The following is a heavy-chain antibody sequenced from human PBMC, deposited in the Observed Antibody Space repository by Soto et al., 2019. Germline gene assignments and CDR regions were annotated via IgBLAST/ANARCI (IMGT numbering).Heavy chain of an antibody. CDR1: GASIKSYY. Sequence: QVQLQESGPGLVKPSETLSLTCTVSGASIKSYYWNWMRQPPGKGLEWIGNMYYSGTTNYNPSLQSRVTLSVDTSKNPFSLKLTSVTAADTAVYYCAAAYDYWGQGTLVTVSS. CDR2: MYYSGTT. J-gene: IGHJ4*02. V-gene: IGHV4-59*01. D-gene: IGHD2-15*01. CDR3: AAAYDY.